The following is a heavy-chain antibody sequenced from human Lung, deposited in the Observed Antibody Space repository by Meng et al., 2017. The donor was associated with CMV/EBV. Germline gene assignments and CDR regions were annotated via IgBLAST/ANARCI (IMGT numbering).Heavy chain of an antibody. Sequence: LSLTCAASGFTFSSYSMNWVRQAPGKGLEWVSFISSSSSYIYYGDSVKGRFTISRDNAKNSLYLQMNSLRAEDTAVYYCARAPGAARSEYGMDVWGQGTTVTVSS. J-gene: IGHJ6*02. CDR3: ARAPGAARSEYGMDV. CDR1: GFTFSSYS. CDR2: ISSSSSYI. D-gene: IGHD6-6*01. V-gene: IGHV3-21*01.